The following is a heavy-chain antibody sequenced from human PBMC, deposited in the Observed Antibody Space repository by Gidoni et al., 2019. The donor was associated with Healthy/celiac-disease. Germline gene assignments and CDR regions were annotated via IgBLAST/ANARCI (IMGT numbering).Heavy chain of an antibody. CDR3: ASLPVGYCSSTSCQRFDY. D-gene: IGHD2-2*03. CDR1: GGTFSSYY. V-gene: IGHV1-69*02. Sequence: QAQPVLSGAEVKKPGSSVKLSCKASGGTFSSYYYSWVRQDPEQGLEWMGRIIPVLGIANYAQKFQGRVTITADKSTSTAYMELSRLGSEDTAVYYCASLPVGYCSSTSCQRFDYWGQGTLVTVSS. CDR2: IIPVLGIA. J-gene: IGHJ4*02.